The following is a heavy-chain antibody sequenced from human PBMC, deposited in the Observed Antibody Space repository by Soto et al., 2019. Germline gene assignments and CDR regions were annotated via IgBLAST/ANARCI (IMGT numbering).Heavy chain of an antibody. V-gene: IGHV5-51*01. D-gene: IGHD6-13*01. Sequence: GETLNISCKGSGYSFTSYWICWVSQMPGKGLEWMGIIYPGDSDTRYSPSFQGQVTISADKSISTAYLQWSSLKASDTAMYYCARHGASGTDYYYGMDVWGQGTTVTVSS. CDR2: IYPGDSDT. CDR3: ARHGASGTDYYYGMDV. J-gene: IGHJ6*02. CDR1: GYSFTSYW.